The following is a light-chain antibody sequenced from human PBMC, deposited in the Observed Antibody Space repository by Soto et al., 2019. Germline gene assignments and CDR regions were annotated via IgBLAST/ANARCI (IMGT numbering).Light chain of an antibody. J-gene: IGKJ4*01. CDR3: QQSASSPLT. CDR1: QSVSSRY. CDR2: GES. Sequence: EIVLTQSPGTLSLSPGERATLACRAIQSVSSRYLAWYQQKPGQAPRLLIYGESSRATGIPDRISGSGSGTDFTLTISRLEPEDFAVYYCQQSASSPLTFGGGTKVEIK. V-gene: IGKV3-20*01.